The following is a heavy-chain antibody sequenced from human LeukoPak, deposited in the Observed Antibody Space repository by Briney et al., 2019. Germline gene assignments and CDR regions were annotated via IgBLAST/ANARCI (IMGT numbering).Heavy chain of an antibody. V-gene: IGHV3-11*01. CDR3: ARVLGGGGLWFGELPTPNWFDP. CDR1: GFTFSDYY. J-gene: IGHJ5*02. Sequence: GGSLRLSCAASGFTFSDYYMSWIRQAPGKGLEWVSYITSSGSTIYYADSVKGRFTISRDNAKNSLYLQMNSLRAEDTAVYYCARVLGGGGLWFGELPTPNWFDPWGQGTLVTVSS. CDR2: ITSSGSTI. D-gene: IGHD3-10*01.